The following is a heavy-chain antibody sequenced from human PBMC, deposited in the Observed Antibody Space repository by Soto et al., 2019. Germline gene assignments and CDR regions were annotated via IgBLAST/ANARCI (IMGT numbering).Heavy chain of an antibody. V-gene: IGHV4-34*01. CDR3: ERGLYYSPPIAAAGSGDYYYYGMDV. J-gene: IGHJ6*02. CDR2: INHSGST. D-gene: IGHD6-13*01. Sequence: QVQLQQWGAGLLKPSETLSLTCAVYGGSFSGYYWRWIRQPPGKGLEWIGEINHSGSTNYNPSLKSRVTISVDTSKNQFSLKLSSVTAAATAVYYCERGLYYSPPIAAAGSGDYYYYGMDVWGQGTTVNVSS. CDR1: GGSFSGYY.